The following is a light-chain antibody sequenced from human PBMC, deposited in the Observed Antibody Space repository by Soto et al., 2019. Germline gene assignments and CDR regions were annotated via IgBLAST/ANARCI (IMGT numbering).Light chain of an antibody. CDR3: NSYTSSSTYV. V-gene: IGLV2-14*03. CDR1: RSDVGGFNY. CDR2: DVT. Sequence: QSALTQPASVSGSPGQSITISCPGTRSDVGGFNYVSWYQQHPGKAPKLMIYDVTNRLSGVSYRFSGSKSGNTSSLTISGLQAEDEADYYCNSYTSSSTYVFGTGTKLTVL. J-gene: IGLJ1*01.